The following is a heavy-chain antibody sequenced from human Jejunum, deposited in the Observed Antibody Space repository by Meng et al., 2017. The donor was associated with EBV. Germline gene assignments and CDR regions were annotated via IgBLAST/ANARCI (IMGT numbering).Heavy chain of an antibody. Sequence: QVQLPESGPGLVKLSETLSLTCTVSGGSVSSGGYYWSWIRQPPGKGLEWIGYIYNSESTNYKSSLKSRVTISADTSKNQFSLRLSSVTAADTAVYYCARDQNGSYFAYWGQGTLVTVSS. J-gene: IGHJ4*02. CDR1: GGSVSSGGYY. D-gene: IGHD1-26*01. CDR2: IYNSEST. V-gene: IGHV4-61*08. CDR3: ARDQNGSYFAY.